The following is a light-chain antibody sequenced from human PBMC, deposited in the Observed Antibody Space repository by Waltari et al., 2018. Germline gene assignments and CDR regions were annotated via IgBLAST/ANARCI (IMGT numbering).Light chain of an antibody. CDR2: EVS. J-gene: IGLJ3*02. V-gene: IGLV2-23*02. Sequence: QSALTQPASVSGSPGQSNSISCTGTSSDVGSYNLVSWYQQHPGKAPKLMIYEVSKRPSGGSNLFAGSKSGNTASLTISGLQAEDEADYYFCSYAGSGIWVFGGGTKLTVL. CDR1: SSDVGSYNL. CDR3: CSYAGSGIWV.